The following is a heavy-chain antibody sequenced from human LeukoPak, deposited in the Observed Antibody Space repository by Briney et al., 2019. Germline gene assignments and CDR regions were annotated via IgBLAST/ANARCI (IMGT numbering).Heavy chain of an antibody. CDR2: ISGSGGST. CDR1: GFTFSSYA. Sequence: GGSLRLSCAASGFTFSSYAMSWVRQAPGKGLEWVSAISGSGGSTYYADSVKGRFTISRDNSKNTLYLQMNSLRAEDTAVYYCAKDEWGYDFWSGAEEYYFDYWGQGTLVTVSS. J-gene: IGHJ4*02. D-gene: IGHD3-3*01. V-gene: IGHV3-23*01. CDR3: AKDEWGYDFWSGAEEYYFDY.